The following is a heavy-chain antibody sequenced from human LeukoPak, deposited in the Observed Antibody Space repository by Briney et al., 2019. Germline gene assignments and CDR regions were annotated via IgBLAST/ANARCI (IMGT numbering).Heavy chain of an antibody. CDR1: GYTLTELS. J-gene: IGHJ3*02. CDR3: ATAGELLGGEPDAFDI. V-gene: IGHV1-24*01. Sequence: GASVKVSCKVSGYTLTELSMHWVRQAPGKGLEWMGGFDPEDGETIYAQKFQGRVTMTEDTSTDTAYMELSSLRSGDTAVYYCATAGELLGGEPDAFDIWGQGTMVTVSS. CDR2: FDPEDGET. D-gene: IGHD1-26*01.